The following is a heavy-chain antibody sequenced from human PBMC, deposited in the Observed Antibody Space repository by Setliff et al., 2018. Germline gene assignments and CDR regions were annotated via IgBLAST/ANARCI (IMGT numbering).Heavy chain of an antibody. CDR1: GFAFNTYG. D-gene: IGHD1-1*01. V-gene: IGHV3-30*02. CDR3: AKVKKQLIRGSGFDY. Sequence: PGGSLRLSCVASGFAFNTYGMHWVRQAPGKGLEWVVFIRYDGSYKYYEDSVKGRFIISRDNSENTLDLQMNSLRVEDTALYFCAKVKKQLIRGSGFDYWGQGTLVTVSS. CDR2: IRYDGSYK. J-gene: IGHJ4*02.